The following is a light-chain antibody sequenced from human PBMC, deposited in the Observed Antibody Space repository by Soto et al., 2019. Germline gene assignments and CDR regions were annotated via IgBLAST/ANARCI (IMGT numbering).Light chain of an antibody. CDR3: QQSYSTPT. V-gene: IGKV1-39*01. Sequence: MTQTPLSSPVTLGQPASISCRSSQSLVHSDGNTYLSWYQQKPGKAPILLIYASSSLQSGVPSRFSGSGSGTDFTLTISSLEPEDFATYYCQQSYSTPTFGQGTKVDIK. CDR1: QSLVHSDGNTY. J-gene: IGKJ2*01. CDR2: ASS.